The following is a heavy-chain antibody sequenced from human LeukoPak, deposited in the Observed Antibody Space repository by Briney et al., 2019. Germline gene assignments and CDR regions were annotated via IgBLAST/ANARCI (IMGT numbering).Heavy chain of an antibody. Sequence: ASVKVSCKASGYSFMDYDISWVRQATGQGLEWMGWMNPKSGNTGYAEKFQGRVAMTRDTSVGTAYMELSSLRAEDTAVYYCARGAYSGRSSYFDYWGQGTLVTVSS. CDR1: GYSFMDYD. CDR3: ARGAYSGRSSYFDY. CDR2: MNPKSGNT. D-gene: IGHD3-10*01. J-gene: IGHJ4*02. V-gene: IGHV1-8*01.